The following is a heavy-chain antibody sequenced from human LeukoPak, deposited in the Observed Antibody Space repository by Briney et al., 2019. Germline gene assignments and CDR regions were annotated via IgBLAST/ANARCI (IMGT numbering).Heavy chain of an antibody. CDR3: AREVDYGGHSADFDF. V-gene: IGHV6-1*01. D-gene: IGHD4-23*01. J-gene: IGHJ4*02. CDR2: TYYRSKWSN. CDR1: GDSVSSNSAA. Sequence: SQTLSLTCAISGDSVSSNSAAWTWIRHSPSGGLEWLGRTYYRSKWSNDYADSVKSRITISPDTSKNHFSLQLNFVTPEDTAVYYCAREVDYGGHSADFDFWGQGTLVTVSS.